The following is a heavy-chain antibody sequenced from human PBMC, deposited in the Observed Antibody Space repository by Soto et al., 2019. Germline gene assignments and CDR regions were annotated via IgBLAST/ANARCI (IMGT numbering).Heavy chain of an antibody. CDR3: AREPKGYCSSTSCSKPPYYYYGMDV. J-gene: IGHJ6*02. CDR2: ISAYNGNT. Sequence: GASVKVSCKASGYTFTSYGISWVRQAPGQGLEWMGWISAYNGNTNYAQKLQGRVTMTTDTSTSTAYMELRGLRSDDTAVYYCAREPKGYCSSTSCSKPPYYYYGMDVWGQGTTVTVSS. V-gene: IGHV1-18*04. CDR1: GYTFTSYG. D-gene: IGHD2-2*01.